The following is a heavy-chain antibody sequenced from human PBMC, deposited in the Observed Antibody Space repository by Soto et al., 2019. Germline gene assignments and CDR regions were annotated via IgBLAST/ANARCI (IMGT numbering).Heavy chain of an antibody. Sequence: PSETLSLTCAVYGGSFSGYYWSWIRQAPGKGLEWIGEINNSGSTNYNPSLKSRVTISVDTSKNQFSLKLSSVTAADTAVYYCASEKEYYYYGMDVWGQGTTVTVS. CDR3: ASEKEYYYYGMDV. CDR1: GGSFSGYY. J-gene: IGHJ6*02. CDR2: INNSGST. V-gene: IGHV4-34*01.